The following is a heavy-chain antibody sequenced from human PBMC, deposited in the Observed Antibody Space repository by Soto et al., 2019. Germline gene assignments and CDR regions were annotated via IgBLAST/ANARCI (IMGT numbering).Heavy chain of an antibody. V-gene: IGHV1-18*01. Sequence: QVHLVQSGAEVKKPGASVKVSCKASGYTFTSYGITWVRQAPGQGLEWMGWISAHNGNTDYAQKLQGRVIVTRDTSTGTAYTELRSLISDDTAVYYCARGRYGDYWGQGPLVTVSS. CDR3: ARGRYGDY. CDR1: GYTFTSYG. D-gene: IGHD1-1*01. CDR2: ISAHNGNT. J-gene: IGHJ4*02.